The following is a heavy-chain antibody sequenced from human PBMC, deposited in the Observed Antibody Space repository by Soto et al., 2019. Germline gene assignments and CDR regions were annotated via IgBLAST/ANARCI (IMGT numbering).Heavy chain of an antibody. V-gene: IGHV3-74*01. CDR3: ATSKGGLSNGPTNY. CDR1: GFTFSNYW. J-gene: IGHJ4*02. CDR2: MNSDGSNT. Sequence: EVQLVESGGALVQPGGSLRLSCAASGFTFSNYWMHWVRQAPGKGLVWISRMNSDGSNTVYADAVKGPFTISRDNAKNTLYLQMNSLRVEDTAVYYCATSKGGLSNGPTNYWGQGTLVTVSS. D-gene: IGHD1-26*01.